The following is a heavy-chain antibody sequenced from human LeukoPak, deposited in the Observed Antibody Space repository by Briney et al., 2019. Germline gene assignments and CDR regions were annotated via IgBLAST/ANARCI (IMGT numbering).Heavy chain of an antibody. CDR3: ARSGYVDYEWFDP. Sequence: ASVKVSCKASGYTFTSYYMHWVRQAPGQGLEWMGIINPSGGSTSYAQKFQGRVTMTRDTSTTTVYMELSSLRSEDTAVYSCARSGYVDYEWFDPWGQATLVTVYS. J-gene: IGHJ5*02. CDR1: GYTFTSYY. D-gene: IGHD4-17*01. CDR2: INPSGGST. V-gene: IGHV1-46*01.